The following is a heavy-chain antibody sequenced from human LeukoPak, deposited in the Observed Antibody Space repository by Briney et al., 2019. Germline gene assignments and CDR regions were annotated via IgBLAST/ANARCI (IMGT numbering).Heavy chain of an antibody. CDR1: GFTFSSDG. J-gene: IGHJ5*02. CDR3: AKDPLWFGELLGDWFDP. V-gene: IGHV3-30*02. CDR2: IRYDGSNK. Sequence: GGSLRLSCAASGFTFSSDGMHWVRQAPGKGLEWVAFIRYDGSNKYYADSVKGRFTISRDNSKNTLYLQMNSLRAEDTAVYYCAKDPLWFGELLGDWFDPWGQGTLVTVSS. D-gene: IGHD3-10*01.